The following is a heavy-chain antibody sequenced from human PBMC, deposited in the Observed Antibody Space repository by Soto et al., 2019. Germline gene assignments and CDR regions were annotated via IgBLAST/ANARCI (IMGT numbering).Heavy chain of an antibody. CDR3: ARGGVATIFGDS. Sequence: EVQLVESGGGLVQPGGSLRVSCAASGFTLSRYSMNWVSQAPGKGLEWLSYIDSSGATIYYADSVKGRFIISRDNAKNSLYLQMNSPRDEDTAVYYCARGGVATIFGDSWGQGTLVTVSS. CDR2: IDSSGATI. D-gene: IGHD5-12*01. V-gene: IGHV3-48*02. J-gene: IGHJ4*02. CDR1: GFTLSRYS.